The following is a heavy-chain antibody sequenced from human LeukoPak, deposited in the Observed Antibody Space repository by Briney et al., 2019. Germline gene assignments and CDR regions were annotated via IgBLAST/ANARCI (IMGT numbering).Heavy chain of an antibody. J-gene: IGHJ4*02. V-gene: IGHV3-23*01. CDR1: GFTFINYA. CDR2: ISVNGGTT. Sequence: PGGSLRLSCAASGFTFINYAMSWVRQAPGKGLEWVSVISVNGGTTYYADSVKGRFSVSRDNSKNTLILQMNSLRAEDTAVYYCAKGTYYYDSSGHYYGPTFDNWGQGTLVTVSA. CDR3: AKGTYYYDSSGHYYGPTFDN. D-gene: IGHD3-22*01.